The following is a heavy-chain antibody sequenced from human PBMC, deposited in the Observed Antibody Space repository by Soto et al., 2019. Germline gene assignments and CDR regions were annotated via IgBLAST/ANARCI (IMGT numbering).Heavy chain of an antibody. CDR2: IIPIFGTA. Sequence: SVKVSCKASGGTFSSYAISWVRQAPGQGLEWMGGIIPIFGTANYAQKFQGRVTITADESTSTAYMELSSLRSEDTAVYYCAREVNGYYYDSSGFDYWGQGTLVTVAS. V-gene: IGHV1-69*13. J-gene: IGHJ4*02. D-gene: IGHD3-22*01. CDR1: GGTFSSYA. CDR3: AREVNGYYYDSSGFDY.